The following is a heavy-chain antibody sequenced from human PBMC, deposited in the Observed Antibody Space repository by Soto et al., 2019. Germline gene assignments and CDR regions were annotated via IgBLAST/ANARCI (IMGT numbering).Heavy chain of an antibody. CDR3: ARGGYYDSSGARNYHYYGMDV. CDR1: VYSFSSYG. Sequence: EASVTVSCKASVYSFSSYGITWVRQAPGQGLEWLGWISPYNDDTKYAQRLQGRVTMTTDTSTRTAYMDIRGLRSDDTAIYYCARGGYYDSSGARNYHYYGMDVWGQGTTVTVSS. V-gene: IGHV1-18*01. D-gene: IGHD3-22*01. J-gene: IGHJ6*02. CDR2: ISPYNDDT.